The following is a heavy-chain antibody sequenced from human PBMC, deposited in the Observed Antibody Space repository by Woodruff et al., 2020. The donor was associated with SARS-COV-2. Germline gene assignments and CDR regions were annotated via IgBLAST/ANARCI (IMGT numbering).Heavy chain of an antibody. J-gene: IGHJ3*02. Sequence: GLEWVGFIRSKAYGGTTEYAASVKGRFTISRDDSKSIAYLQMNSLKTEDTAVYYCTRVSSGWSRDDAFDIWGQGTMVTVSS. D-gene: IGHD6-19*01. V-gene: IGHV3-49*02. CDR3: TRVSSGWSRDDAFDI. CDR2: IRSKAYGGTT.